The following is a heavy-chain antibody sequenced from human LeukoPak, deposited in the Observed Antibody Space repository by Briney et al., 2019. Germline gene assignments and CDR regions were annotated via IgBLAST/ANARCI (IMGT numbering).Heavy chain of an antibody. CDR3: ARVDLLCY. Sequence: ASVPVSCKGSGYTVTGYYMHWVRPAPAQGLAWMGWINRNSGGTNYAQKFQRRVTMTRDTAISTAYMELSRLRSDDTAVYYCARVDLLCYWGQGTLVTVSS. J-gene: IGHJ4*02. CDR1: GYTVTGYY. CDR2: INRNSGGT. V-gene: IGHV1-2*02.